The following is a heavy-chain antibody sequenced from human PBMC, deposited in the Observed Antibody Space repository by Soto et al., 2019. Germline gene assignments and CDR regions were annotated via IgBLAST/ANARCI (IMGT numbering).Heavy chain of an antibody. D-gene: IGHD4-17*01. Sequence: GGSLRLSCTASGFTFGDYAMSWVRQAPGKGLEWVGFIRSKAYGGTTEYAASVKGRFTISRDDSKSIAYLQMNSLKTEDTAVYYCTSRDVDYGGNFDWFDPRGQGTLVTVST. CDR2: IRSKAYGGTT. V-gene: IGHV3-49*04. CDR3: TSRDVDYGGNFDWFDP. J-gene: IGHJ5*02. CDR1: GFTFGDYA.